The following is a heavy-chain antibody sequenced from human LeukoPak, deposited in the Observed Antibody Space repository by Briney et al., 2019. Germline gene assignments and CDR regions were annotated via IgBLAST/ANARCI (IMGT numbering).Heavy chain of an antibody. CDR2: ISYDGSNK. D-gene: IGHD3-16*02. J-gene: IGHJ6*02. CDR1: GFTFSSYG. CDR3: ARDLRLAPRPLCMDV. V-gene: IGHV3-30*03. Sequence: HPGGSLRLSCAASGFTFSSYGMHWVRQAPGKGLEWVAVISYDGSNKYYADSVKGRFTISRDNANNSLFLQMNSLRAEDTALYYCARDLRLAPRPLCMDVWGQGTTVTVCS.